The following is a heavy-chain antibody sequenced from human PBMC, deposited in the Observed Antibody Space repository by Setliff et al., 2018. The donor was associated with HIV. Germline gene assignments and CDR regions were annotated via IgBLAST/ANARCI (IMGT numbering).Heavy chain of an antibody. D-gene: IGHD2-2*02. CDR1: GYTFTSYG. V-gene: IGHV1-18*01. J-gene: IGHJ3*02. CDR3: ARVVDTAGIPDAFDI. Sequence: RASVKVSCKASGYTFTSYGISWVRQAPGQGLEWMGWISAYNGNTNYAQKLQGRVTMTTDTSTSTAYMELRSLRSDDTAVYYCARVVDTAGIPDAFDIWGQGTMVTVSS. CDR2: ISAYNGNT.